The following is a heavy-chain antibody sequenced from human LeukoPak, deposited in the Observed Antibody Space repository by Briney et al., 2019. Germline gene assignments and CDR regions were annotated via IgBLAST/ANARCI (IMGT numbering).Heavy chain of an antibody. CDR3: AKAPNMGTNFWTGFYPGFDI. J-gene: IGHJ3*02. CDR2: ISGSGSST. D-gene: IGHD3/OR15-3a*01. Sequence: GGSLRLSCAASGFTFSSYAMSWVRQAPGKGLEWVSTISGSGSSTYDADSVKGRFTISRDNSENTLYLQMNILRAEDTAIYFCAKAPNMGTNFWTGFYPGFDIRGRGTMVTVSS. V-gene: IGHV3-23*01. CDR1: GFTFSSYA.